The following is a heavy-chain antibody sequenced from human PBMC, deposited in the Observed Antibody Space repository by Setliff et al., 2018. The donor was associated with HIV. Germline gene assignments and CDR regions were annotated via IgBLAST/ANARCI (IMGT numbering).Heavy chain of an antibody. CDR3: ARDKTGDLWYFDS. Sequence: SVKVSCKASGGTFSTYSMNWVRQAPGQGLEWMRGIIPFFRTTNYAQKFQGRVTVTADISTSTAYMELRSLRSDDTAVYYCARDKTGDLWYFDSWGQGTLVTVSS. CDR2: IIPFFRTT. J-gene: IGHJ4*02. V-gene: IGHV1-69*06. D-gene: IGHD7-27*01. CDR1: GGTFSTYS.